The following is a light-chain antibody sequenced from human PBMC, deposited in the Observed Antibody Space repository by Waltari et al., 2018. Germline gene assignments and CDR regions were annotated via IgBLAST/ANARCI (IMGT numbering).Light chain of an antibody. Sequence: QSALTQPASVSGSPGPSITISCTGTSSDVGGYTYVSWYQQHPGKAPKLIIYDVSKRPSGVSNRFSGSKSGNTASLTISGLQAEDEADYYCDSYTSSSTPLFGGGTKLTVL. J-gene: IGLJ2*01. CDR3: DSYTSSSTPL. CDR1: SSDVGGYTY. V-gene: IGLV2-14*01. CDR2: DVS.